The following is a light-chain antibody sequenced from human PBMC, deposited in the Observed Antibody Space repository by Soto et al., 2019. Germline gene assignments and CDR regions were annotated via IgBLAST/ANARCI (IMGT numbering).Light chain of an antibody. Sequence: EIMMTQSPATLSVSPGERATLSCRASQSVSNNLAWYQQKPGQAPRLLIYYAPTRATGIPARFSGSGSGTEFTLTISSLQSEDSALYYCQQYNNWPPITFGPGTRLEIK. J-gene: IGKJ5*01. CDR3: QQYNNWPPIT. CDR1: QSVSNN. V-gene: IGKV3-15*01. CDR2: YAP.